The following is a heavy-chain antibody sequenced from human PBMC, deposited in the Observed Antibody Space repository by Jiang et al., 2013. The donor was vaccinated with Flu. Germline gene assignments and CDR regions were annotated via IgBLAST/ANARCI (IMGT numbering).Heavy chain of an antibody. D-gene: IGHD1-26*01. V-gene: IGHV7-4-1*02. CDR2: INTNTGNP. J-gene: IGHJ4*02. CDR3: AAKSKWELLG. Sequence: LEWMGWINTNTGNPTYAQGFTGRFVFSLDTSVSTAYLQISSLKAEDTAVYYCAAKSKWELLGWGQGTLVTVSS.